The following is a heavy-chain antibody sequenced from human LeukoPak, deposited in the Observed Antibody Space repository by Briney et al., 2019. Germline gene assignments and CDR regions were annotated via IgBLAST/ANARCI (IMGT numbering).Heavy chain of an antibody. CDR2: LIPILGIV. CDR1: GGTLNTYG. V-gene: IGHV1-69*04. J-gene: IGHJ3*02. Sequence: SVKVSCKASGGTLNTYGIGWVRQAPGQGLEWMGRLIPILGIVNYAQKFQARVTITADKSTSTVYMELSSLRSEDTALYYCARAREETYYYDGSGYAPVAFNIWGRGTMVIVSS. D-gene: IGHD3-22*01. CDR3: ARAREETYYYDGSGYAPVAFNI.